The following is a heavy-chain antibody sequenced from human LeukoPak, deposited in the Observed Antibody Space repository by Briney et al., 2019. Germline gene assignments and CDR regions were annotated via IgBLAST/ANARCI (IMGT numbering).Heavy chain of an antibody. D-gene: IGHD3-22*01. J-gene: IGHJ6*02. Sequence: PGGSLRLSCVACGFSFSDYYMSWIRQAPGRGLEWISYIGGSGSDLYYADSVKGRFTISRDNANNSLYLQMNSLRAEDTAVYYCARSIGYYYTMDVWGQGTTVTVSS. CDR1: GFSFSDYY. V-gene: IGHV3-11*01. CDR2: IGGSGSDL. CDR3: ARSIGYYYTMDV.